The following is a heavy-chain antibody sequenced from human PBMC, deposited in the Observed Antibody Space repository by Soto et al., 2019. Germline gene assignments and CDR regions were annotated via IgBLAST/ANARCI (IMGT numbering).Heavy chain of an antibody. CDR2: FFYGGTT. D-gene: IGHD2-8*01. CDR3: ARRGVRKPDQ. CDR1: GDSITNSAYY. J-gene: IGHJ4*02. V-gene: IGHV4-39*01. Sequence: PSETLSLTCTVSGDSITNSAYYWGWIRQSPGKELEWIGSFFYGGTTYYSPSLKSRVTISVDTSKNQFSLKLSAVTAADTACYYCARRGVRKPDQWGQGILVTVSS.